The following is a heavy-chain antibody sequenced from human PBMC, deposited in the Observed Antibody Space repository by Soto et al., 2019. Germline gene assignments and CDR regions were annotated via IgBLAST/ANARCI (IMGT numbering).Heavy chain of an antibody. CDR3: ARAGYEWGIETYYYYGMDV. J-gene: IGHJ6*02. V-gene: IGHV5-10-1*01. CDR1: GYSFTSYL. CDR2: IDPSDSYT. D-gene: IGHD1-26*01. Sequence: EESLKISWKGSGYSFTSYLISWVRQMPGKGLEWMGRIDPSDSYTNYSPSFQGHVTISADKSISTAYPQWSSLKASDTAMYYCARAGYEWGIETYYYYGMDVWGQGTTVTVSS.